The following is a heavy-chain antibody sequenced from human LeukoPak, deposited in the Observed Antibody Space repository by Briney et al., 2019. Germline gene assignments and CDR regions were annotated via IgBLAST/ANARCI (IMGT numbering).Heavy chain of an antibody. CDR2: ISSSSSYI. CDR3: ARVTPVTPYYYDSSGYSDY. V-gene: IGHV3-21*01. J-gene: IGHJ4*02. D-gene: IGHD3-22*01. Sequence: PGGSLRLSCAASGFTFSSYSMNWVRQAPGKGLEWVSSISSSSSYIYYADSVKGRFTISRDNAKNSLYLQMNSLRAEDTAVYYCARVTPVTPYYYDSSGYSDYWGQGTLVTVSS. CDR1: GFTFSSYS.